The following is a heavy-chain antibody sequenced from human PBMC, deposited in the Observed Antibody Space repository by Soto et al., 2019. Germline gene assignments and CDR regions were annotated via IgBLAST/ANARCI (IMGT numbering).Heavy chain of an antibody. CDR3: ARIGRLRWGDY. J-gene: IGHJ4*02. CDR2: ISSSSSTI. Sequence: GGSLRLSCAASGFTLSSYSMNWVRQAPGKGLEWVSYISSSSSTIYYADSVKGRFTISRDNAKNSLYLQMNSLRAEDTAVYYCARIGRLRWGDYWGQGTLVTVSS. CDR1: GFTLSSYS. D-gene: IGHD4-17*01. V-gene: IGHV3-48*01.